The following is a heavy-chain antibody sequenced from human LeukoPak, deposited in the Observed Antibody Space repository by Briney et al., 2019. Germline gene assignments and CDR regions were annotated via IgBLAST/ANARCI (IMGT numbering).Heavy chain of an antibody. D-gene: IGHD3-10*01. V-gene: IGHV1-2*02. Sequence: ASVKVSCKASGYTFTDYYMRWVRQAPGQGLEWMGWINPNNGGTEYAQKFQGRVTMTRDPSISTAYMELSRLRSDDTAVYYCARIRVWFGERYDHWGQGTLVTVSS. J-gene: IGHJ4*02. CDR1: GYTFTDYY. CDR3: ARIRVWFGERYDH. CDR2: INPNNGGT.